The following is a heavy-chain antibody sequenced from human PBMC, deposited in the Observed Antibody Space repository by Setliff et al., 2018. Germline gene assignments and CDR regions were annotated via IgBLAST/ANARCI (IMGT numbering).Heavy chain of an antibody. CDR1: GGSISSHY. D-gene: IGHD3-22*01. CDR3: ARAAKYDSSSYYGLWLDP. V-gene: IGHV4-59*11. CDR2: IYSSGST. Sequence: SETLSLTCTVSGGSISSHYWSWMRQPPGKGLEWIGYIYSSGSTNYNPSLKSRVTISVDTSKNQFSLKLSSVTAADTAVYYCARAAKYDSSSYYGLWLDPWGQGTLVTVSS. J-gene: IGHJ5*02.